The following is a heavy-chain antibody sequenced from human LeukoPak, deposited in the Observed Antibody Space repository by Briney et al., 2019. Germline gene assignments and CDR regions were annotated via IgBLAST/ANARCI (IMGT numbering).Heavy chain of an antibody. D-gene: IGHD4-17*01. V-gene: IGHV3-74*01. Sequence: HSGGSLRLSCAASGLTFSSHWMHWVRQAPGKGLVWVSRIDTDGSTTNYAGSVKGRFTISRDNAKNTLYLQMNSLRAEDTAVYYCATMITVTNYYYYYGMDVWGQGTTVTVSS. CDR2: IDTDGSTT. CDR1: GLTFSSHW. J-gene: IGHJ6*02. CDR3: ATMITVTNYYYYYGMDV.